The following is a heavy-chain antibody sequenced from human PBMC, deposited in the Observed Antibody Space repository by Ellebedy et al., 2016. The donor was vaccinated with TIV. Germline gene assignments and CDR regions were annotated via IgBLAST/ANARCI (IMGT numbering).Heavy chain of an antibody. V-gene: IGHV4-30-4*01. CDR1: GCSISSGDDY. CDR2: IDYRGST. Sequence: SETLSLTXTVSGCSISSGDDYWSWIRQPPGKGLEWIGYIDYRGSTYYNPSLKSRLTISVGTSKNQFSLKLSSVTAADTAVYYCARDHGPAVPNDAFDIWGQGTMVTVSS. CDR3: ARDHGPAVPNDAFDI. J-gene: IGHJ3*02. D-gene: IGHD6-19*01.